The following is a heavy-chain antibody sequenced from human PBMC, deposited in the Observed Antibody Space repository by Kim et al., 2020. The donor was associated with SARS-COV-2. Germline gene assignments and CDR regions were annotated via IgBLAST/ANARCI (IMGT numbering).Heavy chain of an antibody. CDR3: ARHGGYDGSYPKVYHFDY. Sequence: GESLKISCKGSGYSFTSYWISWVRQMPGKGLEWMGRIDPSDSYTNYSPSFQGHVTISADKSISTAYLQWSSLKASDTAMYYCARHGGYDGSYPKVYHFDYWGQGTLVTVSS. J-gene: IGHJ4*02. V-gene: IGHV5-10-1*01. D-gene: IGHD1-26*01. CDR1: GYSFTSYW. CDR2: IDPSDSYT.